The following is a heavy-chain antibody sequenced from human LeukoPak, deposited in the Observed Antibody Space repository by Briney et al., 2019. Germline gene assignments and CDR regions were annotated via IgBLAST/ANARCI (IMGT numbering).Heavy chain of an antibody. CDR2: ISPNTGDT. J-gene: IGHJ4*02. CDR3: ARAPSGTAFGPGDY. V-gene: IGHV1-18*01. D-gene: IGHD3-3*02. CDR1: GGTFSSYA. Sequence: ASVKVSCKASGGTFSSYAITWVRQAPGQGLEWMGWISPNTGDTVSAQKLQDRVTMTTDTSTSTAFMELRSLRFDGTAVYFCARAPSGTAFGPGDYWGQGTLVTVSS.